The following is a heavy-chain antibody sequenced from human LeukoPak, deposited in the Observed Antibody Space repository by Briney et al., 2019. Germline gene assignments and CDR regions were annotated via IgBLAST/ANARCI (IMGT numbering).Heavy chain of an antibody. CDR1: VGSISSYY. J-gene: IGHJ3*01. D-gene: IGHD3-22*01. CDR3: ARHDSSGSYPLDAFDL. V-gene: IGHV4-59*08. Sequence: SETLSLTRTVSVGSISSYYWSWIRQPAGKGRAGIGYIYYSGSTNYNPSLKSRVTISVDTSKNQFSLKLSSVTAADTAVYYCARHDSSGSYPLDAFDLWGEGTMVAVSS. CDR2: IYYSGST.